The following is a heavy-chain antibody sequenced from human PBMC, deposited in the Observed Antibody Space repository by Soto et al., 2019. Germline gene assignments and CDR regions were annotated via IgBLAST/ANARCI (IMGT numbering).Heavy chain of an antibody. CDR3: AKVCSGGSCYSDY. CDR1: GFTFSSYA. Sequence: RGGSLRLSCAASGFTFSSYAMSWVRQAPGKGLEWVSAISGSGGSTYYADSVKGRFTISRDNSKNTLYLQMNSLRAEDTAVYYCAKVCSGGSCYSDYWGQGTLVTVSS. CDR2: ISGSGGST. J-gene: IGHJ4*02. V-gene: IGHV3-23*01. D-gene: IGHD2-15*01.